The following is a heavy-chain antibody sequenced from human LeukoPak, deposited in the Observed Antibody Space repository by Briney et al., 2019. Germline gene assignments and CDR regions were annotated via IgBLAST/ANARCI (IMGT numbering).Heavy chain of an antibody. D-gene: IGHD3-16*01. CDR3: ARGGGLDV. Sequence: GGSLRLSCAASGFTFSSYWMNWARQAPGKGLEWVASVNHNGNVNYYVDSVKGRFTISRDNAKNSLYLQMSNLRAEDTAVYFCARGGGLDVWGQGATVTVSS. V-gene: IGHV3-7*03. CDR2: VNHNGNVN. J-gene: IGHJ6*02. CDR1: GFTFSSYW.